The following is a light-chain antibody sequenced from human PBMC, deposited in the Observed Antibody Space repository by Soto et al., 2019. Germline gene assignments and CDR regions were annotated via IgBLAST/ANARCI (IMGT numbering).Light chain of an antibody. CDR2: DVS. J-gene: IGLJ2*01. CDR1: SSDVGGYNY. CDR3: SSYTSSSTLDVV. Sequence: QSALTQPASVSGSPGQSITISCTGTSSDVGGYNYVSWYQQHPGKAPKLIIYDVSNRPSGVSNRFSGSKSGNTASLTISGLPAEDEADYYCSSYTSSSTLDVVFGGGTKLTVL. V-gene: IGLV2-14*01.